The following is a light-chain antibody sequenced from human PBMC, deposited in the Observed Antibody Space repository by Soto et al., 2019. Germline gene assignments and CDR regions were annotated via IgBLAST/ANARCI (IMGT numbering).Light chain of an antibody. CDR3: QQYYKWPQT. J-gene: IGKJ1*01. CDR2: DAS. V-gene: IGKV3-15*01. Sequence: EIVMTQSPATLSVSPGERATLSCRASQSVSSNLAWYQQKPGQAPRLLIYDASTRATGVPARFRGSGSETEFTLTISSLQSEDFAVYHCQQYYKWPQTFGQGTKVDIK. CDR1: QSVSSN.